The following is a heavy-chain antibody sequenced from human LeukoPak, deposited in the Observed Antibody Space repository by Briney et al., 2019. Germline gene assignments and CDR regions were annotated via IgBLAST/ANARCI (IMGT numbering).Heavy chain of an antibody. J-gene: IGHJ4*02. CDR2: ISNSGGST. Sequence: GGSLRLSCAASGFTFSSYAMSWVRQAPGKGLEWVSGISNSGGSTFYADSVKGRFTISRDNSKNTLYLQMNSLRAEDTAVYYCAKRASGSGTSLYYFDYWGQGTLVTVSS. D-gene: IGHD3-10*01. CDR3: AKRASGSGTSLYYFDY. V-gene: IGHV3-23*01. CDR1: GFTFSSYA.